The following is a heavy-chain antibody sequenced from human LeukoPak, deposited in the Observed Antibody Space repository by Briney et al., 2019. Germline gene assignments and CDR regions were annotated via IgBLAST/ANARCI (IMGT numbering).Heavy chain of an antibody. CDR3: ARYTSSSPGWFAP. D-gene: IGHD6-13*01. CDR1: GYTFTSYA. Sequence: GASVKVSCKASGYTFTSYAMHWVRQAPGHRLEWMGWINAGNGDTRYSQKFQDRVTFTRDTSASTAYMELSSLRSEDTAVYYCARYTSSSPGWFAPWGQGTLDTVSS. CDR2: INAGNGDT. V-gene: IGHV1-3*01. J-gene: IGHJ5*02.